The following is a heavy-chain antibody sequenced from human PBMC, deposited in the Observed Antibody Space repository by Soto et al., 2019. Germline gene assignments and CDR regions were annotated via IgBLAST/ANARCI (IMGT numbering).Heavy chain of an antibody. CDR3: ARWTGKGHYFDY. Sequence: SETLSLTCTVSGGSISSYYWSWIRQPPGKGLEWIGYIYYSGSTNYNPSLKSRVTISVDTSKNQFSLKLSSVTAADTAVYYCARWTGKGHYFDYWGQGTLVTVSS. CDR1: GGSISSYY. CDR2: IYYSGST. V-gene: IGHV4-59*01. J-gene: IGHJ4*02.